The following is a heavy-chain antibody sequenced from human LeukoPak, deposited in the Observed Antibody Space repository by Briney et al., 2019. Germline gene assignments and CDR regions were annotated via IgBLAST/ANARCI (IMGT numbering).Heavy chain of an antibody. Sequence: GGSLRLSCAASGFTFSDYYMSWIRQAPGKGLEWVSYISSSGSTIYYADSVKGRFTISRDNAKNSLYLQMNSLRAEDTAVYYCARQSGGSSPHRQQWLVPRGAFDIWGQGTMVTVSS. J-gene: IGHJ3*02. V-gene: IGHV3-11*04. CDR3: ARQSGGSSPHRQQWLVPRGAFDI. D-gene: IGHD6-19*01. CDR1: GFTFSDYY. CDR2: ISSSGSTI.